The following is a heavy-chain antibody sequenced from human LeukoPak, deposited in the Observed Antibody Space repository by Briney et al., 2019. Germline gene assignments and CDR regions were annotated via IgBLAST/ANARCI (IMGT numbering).Heavy chain of an antibody. Sequence: SETLSLTCTVSGGSISSSSYYWGWIRQPPGKGLEWIGSIYYSGSTYYNPSLKSRVTISVDTSKNQFSLKLSSVTAADTAVYYCARAPEPIIPAAYLYFDYWGQGTLVTVSS. CDR3: ARAPEPIIPAAYLYFDY. D-gene: IGHD2-2*01. CDR2: IYYSGST. CDR1: GGSISSSSYY. J-gene: IGHJ4*02. V-gene: IGHV4-39*07.